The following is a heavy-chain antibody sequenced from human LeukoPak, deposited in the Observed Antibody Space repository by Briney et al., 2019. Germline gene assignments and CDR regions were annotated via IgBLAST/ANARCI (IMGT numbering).Heavy chain of an antibody. CDR3: IRGTPTPGMDY. CDR1: GYPFSAHF. CDR2: IDTTTGNP. Sequence: ASVKVSCKASGYPFSAHFLNWVRQAPGQGLEWMGNIDTTTGNPRYAQDFTGRFVFSLDTSVSTAYLQITSLKADDTAAYYCIRGTPTPGMDYWGQGTQVTVSS. V-gene: IGHV7-4-1*02. J-gene: IGHJ4*02. D-gene: IGHD3-10*01.